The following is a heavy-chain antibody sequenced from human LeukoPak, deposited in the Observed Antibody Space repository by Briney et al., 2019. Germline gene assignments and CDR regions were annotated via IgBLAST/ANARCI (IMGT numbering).Heavy chain of an antibody. CDR3: AKVAQRGFDYSNSLEY. J-gene: IGHJ4*02. CDR1: GFTFSHYG. D-gene: IGHD4-11*01. V-gene: IGHV3-33*06. CDR2: IWSDATNK. Sequence: GGSLRLSCAASGFTFSHYGMHWVRQAPGKGLEWVAVIWSDATNKYYADSVKGRFTIYRDDSQNRVFLQMNSLRAEDTALYYCAKVAQRGFDYSNSLEYWGQGALVSVSS.